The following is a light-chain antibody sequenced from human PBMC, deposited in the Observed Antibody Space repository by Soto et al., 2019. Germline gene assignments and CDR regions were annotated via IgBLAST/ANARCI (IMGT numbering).Light chain of an antibody. V-gene: IGKV1-27*01. CDR1: QDIGNH. Sequence: DIQMIQSPSSLSAYVGARVTISCRASQDIGNHLAWYQQKPGKVPKLLIHAASTLQSGVPSRFIGSGSGTDFTLTISSLQPEDVATYFCEMYNIAPLITFGQGTRLEIK. J-gene: IGKJ5*01. CDR3: EMYNIAPLIT. CDR2: AAS.